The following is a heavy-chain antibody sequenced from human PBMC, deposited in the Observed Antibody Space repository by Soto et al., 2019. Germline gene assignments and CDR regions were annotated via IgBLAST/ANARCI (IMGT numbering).Heavy chain of an antibody. D-gene: IGHD2-15*01. J-gene: IGHJ4*02. Sequence: GASVKVSCKASGYTFTTYGISWVRQAPGQGLEWMGWISTYNGNTNYEQKLQGRVTLTTDTFTSTAYMELRSLRSDDTAVYYCARRGAYCSGGTCYHFDYWGQGTLVTVSS. CDR1: GYTFTTYG. V-gene: IGHV1-18*04. CDR2: ISTYNGNT. CDR3: ARRGAYCSGGTCYHFDY.